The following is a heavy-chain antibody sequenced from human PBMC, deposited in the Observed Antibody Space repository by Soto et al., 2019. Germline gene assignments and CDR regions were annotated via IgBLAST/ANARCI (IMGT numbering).Heavy chain of an antibody. CDR1: GFKFNDYN. Sequence: EVQLVESGGGLVKPGGSLRLSCAASGFKFNDYNMDWVRQGPGKGLEWVASISNSDNKISYGNSVKGRFTISRDNAKNSLFLQMDSLSVEDTCVYYCARRSRAITKFGVVKRYFDHWGQGSLVTVAS. D-gene: IGHD3-3*01. V-gene: IGHV3-21*01. CDR2: ISNSDNKI. J-gene: IGHJ4*02. CDR3: ARRSRAITKFGVVKRYFDH.